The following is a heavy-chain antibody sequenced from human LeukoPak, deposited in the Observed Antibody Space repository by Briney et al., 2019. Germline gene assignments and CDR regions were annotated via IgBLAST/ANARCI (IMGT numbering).Heavy chain of an antibody. CDR3: TSPSGSYSDYYYYMDV. CDR2: IRSKANSYAT. CDR1: GFTFSGSA. V-gene: IGHV3-73*01. Sequence: GGSLKLSCAASGFTFSGSAMHWVRQASGKGLEWVGRIRSKANSYATAYAASAKGRFTISRDDSKNTAYLQMNSLKTEDTAVYYCTSPSGSYSDYYYYMDVWGKGTTVTVSS. J-gene: IGHJ6*03. D-gene: IGHD1-26*01.